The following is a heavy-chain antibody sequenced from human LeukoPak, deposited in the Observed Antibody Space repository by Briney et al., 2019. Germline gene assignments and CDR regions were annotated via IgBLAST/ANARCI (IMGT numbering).Heavy chain of an antibody. CDR2: IIPILGIA. J-gene: IGHJ4*02. CDR3: ARLVAARISSGYYFDY. D-gene: IGHD2-15*01. CDR1: GGTFSSYA. Sequence: SVKVSCKASGGTFSSYAISWVRQAPGQGLEWMGRIIPILGIANYAQKFRGRVTITADKSTSTAYMELSSLRSEDTAVYYCARLVAARISSGYYFDYWGQGTLVTVSS. V-gene: IGHV1-69*04.